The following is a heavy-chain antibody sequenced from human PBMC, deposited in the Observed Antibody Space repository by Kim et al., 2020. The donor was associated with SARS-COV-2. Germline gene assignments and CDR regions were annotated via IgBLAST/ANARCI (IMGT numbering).Heavy chain of an antibody. J-gene: IGHJ6*02. CDR3: AKDHPRSRGGNYYYYGMDV. CDR1: GFTFSSYG. Sequence: GGSLRLSCAASGFTFSSYGMHWVRQAPGKGLEWVAVISYDGSNKYYADSVKGRFTISRDNSKNTLYLQMNSLRAEDTAVYYCAKDHPRSRGGNYYYYGMDVWGQGTTVTVSS. V-gene: IGHV3-30*18. CDR2: ISYDGSNK. D-gene: IGHD3-10*01.